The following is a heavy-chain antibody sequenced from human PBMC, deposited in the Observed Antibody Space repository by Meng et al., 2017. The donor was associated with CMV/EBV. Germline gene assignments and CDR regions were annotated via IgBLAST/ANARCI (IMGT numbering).Heavy chain of an antibody. Sequence: ASGFTFTNFAMSWVRQAPGKGLEGVSVISGSADNTYYADSVKGRFTISRDNSNNTLYLQMSSLKADDTAVYYCAKARSTAIAAACNYWGQGTLVTVSS. CDR3: AKARSTAIAAACNY. D-gene: IGHD6-13*01. CDR1: GFTFTNFA. J-gene: IGHJ4*02. V-gene: IGHV3-23*01. CDR2: ISGSADNT.